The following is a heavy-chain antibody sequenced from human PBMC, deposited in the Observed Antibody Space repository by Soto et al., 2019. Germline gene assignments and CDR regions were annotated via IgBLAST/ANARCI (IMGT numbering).Heavy chain of an antibody. CDR2: IYSSGST. CDR1: GGTISGYY. V-gene: IGHV4-4*07. D-gene: IGHD6-25*01. Sequence: PSETLSVTCTVTGGTISGYYWTWIRQSAGGGLEWIGRIYSSGSTNYNPSLKSRVTISLDTSMNHFSLRLSSVTAADTAGYYCARRQRSSDWFDTWCKGTLVT. CDR3: ARRQRSSDWFDT. J-gene: IGHJ5*02.